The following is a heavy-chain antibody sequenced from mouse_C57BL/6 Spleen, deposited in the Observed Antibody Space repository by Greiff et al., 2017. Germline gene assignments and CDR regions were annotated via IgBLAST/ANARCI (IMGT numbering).Heavy chain of an antibody. J-gene: IGHJ4*01. D-gene: IGHD2-4*01. V-gene: IGHV1-82*01. CDR1: GYAFSSSW. CDR3: ARACYDYDNEDY. CDR2: IYPGDGDT. Sequence: VQLQQSGPELVKPGASVKISCKASGYAFSSSWMNWVKQRPGKGLEWIGRIYPGDGDTNYNGKFKGKATLTADKSSSTAYMQRSSLTSEDSAVYCWARACYDYDNEDYWGQGTSVTVSS.